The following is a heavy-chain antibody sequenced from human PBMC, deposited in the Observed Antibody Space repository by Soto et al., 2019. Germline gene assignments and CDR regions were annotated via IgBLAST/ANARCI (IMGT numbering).Heavy chain of an antibody. D-gene: IGHD2-2*02. Sequence: ASVKVSCKASGYTFTSYGITWVRQAPGQGLDWMGWINPIKGDTNSAAIFQDRVTMTTDTSTRTAYMELRSLKSDDTAVYYCARVKVPAAILGAFDLWGRGTLVTVSS. J-gene: IGHJ3*01. V-gene: IGHV1-18*04. CDR2: INPIKGDT. CDR1: GYTFTSYG. CDR3: ARVKVPAAILGAFDL.